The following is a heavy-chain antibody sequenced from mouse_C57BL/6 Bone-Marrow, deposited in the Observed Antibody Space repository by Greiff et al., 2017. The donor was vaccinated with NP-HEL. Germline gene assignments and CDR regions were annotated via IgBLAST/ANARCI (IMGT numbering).Heavy chain of an antibody. V-gene: IGHV3-6*01. J-gene: IGHJ4*01. CDR2: ISYDGSN. D-gene: IGHD1-1*01. Sequence: ESGPGLVKPSQSLSLTCSVTGYSITSGYYWNWIRQFPGNKLEWMGYISYDGSNNYNPSLKNRISITRDTSKNQFFLKLNSVTTEDTATYYCARLLPYYYAMDYWGQGTSVTVSS. CDR3: ARLLPYYYAMDY. CDR1: GYSITSGYY.